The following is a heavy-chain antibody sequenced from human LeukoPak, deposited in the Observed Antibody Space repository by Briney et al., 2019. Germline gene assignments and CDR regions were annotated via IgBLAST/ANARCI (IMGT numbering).Heavy chain of an antibody. J-gene: IGHJ6*02. CDR1: GDSVSSNSAA. V-gene: IGHV6-1*01. Sequence: SQTLSLTCAISGDSVSSNSAAWNWIRQSPSRGLEWLGRTYYRSKWYNDYAVSVKSRITINPDTSKNQFSLQLNSVTPEDTAVYYCARSHSSGWYGYYYYGMDVWGQGTTVSVSS. CDR3: ARSHSSGWYGYYYYGMDV. CDR2: TYYRSKWYN. D-gene: IGHD6-19*01.